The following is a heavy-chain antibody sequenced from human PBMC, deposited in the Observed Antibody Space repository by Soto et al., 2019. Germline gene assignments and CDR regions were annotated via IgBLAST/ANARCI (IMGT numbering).Heavy chain of an antibody. CDR2: IYYSGST. CDR3: ARGFCGGDCYRPLDFDY. CDR1: GGSISSGDYY. V-gene: IGHV4-30-4*01. D-gene: IGHD2-21*02. J-gene: IGHJ4*02. Sequence: PSETLSLTCTVSGGSISSGDYYWSWIRQPPGKGLEWIGYIYYSGSTYYNPSLKSRVTISVDTSKNQFSLKLSSVTAADTAVYYCARGFCGGDCYRPLDFDYWGQGTRVTVSS.